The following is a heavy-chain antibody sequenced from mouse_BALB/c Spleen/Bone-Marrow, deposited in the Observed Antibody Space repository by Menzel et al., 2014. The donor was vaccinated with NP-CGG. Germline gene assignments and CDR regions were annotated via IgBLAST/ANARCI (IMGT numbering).Heavy chain of an antibody. D-gene: IGHD2-1*01. V-gene: IGHV1-54*01. CDR2: INPGSGGT. J-gene: IGHJ2*01. CDR3: ARIYYGNYY. CDR1: GYAFTNYL. Sequence: VQLQQSGAELVRPGTSVKVSCKASGYAFTNYLIEWAKQRPGQGLEWIGVINPGSGGTNYNEKFKGKATLTADKSSNTAYMQLSSLTSDDSAVYFCARIYYGNYYWGQGTTLTVSS.